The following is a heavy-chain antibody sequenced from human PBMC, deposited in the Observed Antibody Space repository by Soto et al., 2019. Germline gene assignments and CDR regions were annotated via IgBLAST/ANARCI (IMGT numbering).Heavy chain of an antibody. J-gene: IGHJ4*02. D-gene: IGHD5-18*01. CDR3: ARLRGYSYGCPDY. CDR1: GGSISSSSYY. V-gene: IGHV4-39*01. Sequence: QLQLQESGPGLVKPSETLSLTCTVSGGSISSSSYYWGWIRQPPGKGLEWIGSIYYSGSTYYNPSLQGRVTIPVDTSKNQFSLQLSSVTAADTAVYYCARLRGYSYGCPDYWGQGTLVTVSS. CDR2: IYYSGST.